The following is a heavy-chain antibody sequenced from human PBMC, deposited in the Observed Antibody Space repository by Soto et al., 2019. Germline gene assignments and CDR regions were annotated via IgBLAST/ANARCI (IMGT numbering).Heavy chain of an antibody. CDR1: GYSFTSYW. D-gene: IGHD5-12*01. Sequence: GESLKISCKGSGYSFTSYWMSWVRQMPGKGLEWMGRIDPSDSYTNYSPSFQGHVTISADKSISTAYLQWSSLKASDTAMYYCAKGDIVATAQYYYGMDVWGQGTTVTSP. CDR2: IDPSDSYT. J-gene: IGHJ6*02. V-gene: IGHV5-10-1*01. CDR3: AKGDIVATAQYYYGMDV.